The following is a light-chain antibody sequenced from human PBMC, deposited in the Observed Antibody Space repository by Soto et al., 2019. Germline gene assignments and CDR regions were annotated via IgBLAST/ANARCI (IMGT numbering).Light chain of an antibody. V-gene: IGLV2-11*01. CDR3: CSYAGSYTLV. J-gene: IGLJ2*01. CDR2: DVS. CDR1: SSDVGGYNY. Sequence: QSALTQPRSVSGSPGQSVTISCTGTSSDVGGYNYVSWYQQHPGKAPKLMIYDVSKRPSGVPDRFSGSKSGNTASLTISGPQAEDGAEYYCCSYAGSYTLVFGGGTKLTVL.